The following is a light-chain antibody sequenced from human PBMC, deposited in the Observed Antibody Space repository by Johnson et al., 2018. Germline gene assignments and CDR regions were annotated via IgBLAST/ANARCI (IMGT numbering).Light chain of an antibody. J-gene: IGLJ1*01. CDR3: GTWDSSLSAGNV. Sequence: QSVLTQPPSVSAAPGQKVTISCSGSSSNIGNNYVSWYQQLPGTAPKLLIYENNKRTSGIPDRFSGSKSCTSATLGITGLQTGDEADYYCGTWDSSLSAGNVFGTGTKVTVL. V-gene: IGLV1-51*02. CDR2: ENN. CDR1: SSNIGNNY.